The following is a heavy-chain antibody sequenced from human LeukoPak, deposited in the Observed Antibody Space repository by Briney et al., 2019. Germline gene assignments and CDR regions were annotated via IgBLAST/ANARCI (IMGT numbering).Heavy chain of an antibody. Sequence: ASVKVSCKASGYTFTGHYMHWVRQAPGQGLEWMGWINPNSGGTNYAQKFQGRVTMTRDTSISTAYMELSRLRSDDTAVYYCARDIFGELLHFWFDPWGQGTLVTVSS. CDR1: GYTFTGHY. V-gene: IGHV1-2*02. CDR2: INPNSGGT. CDR3: ARDIFGELLHFWFDP. J-gene: IGHJ5*02. D-gene: IGHD3-10*02.